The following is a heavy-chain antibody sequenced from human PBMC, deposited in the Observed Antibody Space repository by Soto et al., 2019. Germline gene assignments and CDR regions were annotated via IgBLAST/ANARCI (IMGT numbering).Heavy chain of an antibody. Sequence: QVQMVESGGGVVQPGTSLRLSCVVTGLTFSGYGMHWVGQAPGKGLEWVADITYDGSSTYYADAVKGRFTVSRDNSRNILYPKMPSLRGDETAMYYCAKDQMGRGWRALESWGQGTLV. V-gene: IGHV3-30*18. CDR1: GLTFSGYG. D-gene: IGHD3-3*01. CDR2: ITYDGSST. CDR3: AKDQMGRGWRALES. J-gene: IGHJ5*02.